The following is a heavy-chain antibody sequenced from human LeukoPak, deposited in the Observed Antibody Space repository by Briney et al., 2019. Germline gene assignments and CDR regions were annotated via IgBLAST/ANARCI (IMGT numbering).Heavy chain of an antibody. Sequence: GGSLRLSCVASGFTFSSYSMNWVRQAPGEGLEWVSYISSLSGTIYYADSVKGRFTISRDNAKNSLYLQMDSLRAEDTAMYYCARDRNTDFWSGYYTNYFDYWGQGTLVTVSS. CDR3: ARDRNTDFWSGYYTNYFDY. V-gene: IGHV3-48*04. D-gene: IGHD3-3*01. CDR2: ISSLSGTI. J-gene: IGHJ4*02. CDR1: GFTFSSYS.